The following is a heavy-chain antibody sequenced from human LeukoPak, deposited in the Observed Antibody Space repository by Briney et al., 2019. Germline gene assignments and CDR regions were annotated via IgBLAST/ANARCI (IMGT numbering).Heavy chain of an antibody. CDR3: ARDQGLTAPPPYGLDV. CDR1: GGTFSSSA. D-gene: IGHD5-18*01. J-gene: IGHJ6*02. Sequence: SAKVSCKTSGGTFSSSAITWVRQAPGQGLEWMGRIIPVLNITTYAQKFQGSVTITADTSTSTVYMELSSLRSEETAVYYCARDQGLTAPPPYGLDVWGQGTTVIVSS. V-gene: IGHV1-69*04. CDR2: IIPVLNIT.